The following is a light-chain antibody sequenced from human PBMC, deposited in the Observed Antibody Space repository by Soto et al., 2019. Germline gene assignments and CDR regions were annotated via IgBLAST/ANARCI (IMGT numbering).Light chain of an antibody. V-gene: IGKV3D-7*01. CDR1: QLCTCNL. CDR2: GAS. CDR3: QQRNRYPIT. J-gene: IGKJ5*01. Sequence: EIRTVACSSPQLCTCNLLPWYQQRPGQAPRLLISGASNRAAGIPSRFSGSGSGADFSLTISSLQPEDFAIYYCQQRNRYPITFGQGTRLEIK.